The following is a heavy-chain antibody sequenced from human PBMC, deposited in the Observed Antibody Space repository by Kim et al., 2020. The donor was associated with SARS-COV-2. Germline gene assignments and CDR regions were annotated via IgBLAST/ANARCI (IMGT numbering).Heavy chain of an antibody. CDR2: ISWNSGSI. J-gene: IGHJ6*02. CDR1: GFTFDDYA. Sequence: GGSLRLSCAASGFTFDDYAMHWVRQAPGKGLEWVSGISWNSGSIGYADSVKGRFTISRDNAKNSLYLQMNSLRAEDTALYYCAKTLSPSYGMDVWGQGTTVTVSS. CDR3: AKTLSPSYGMDV. D-gene: IGHD2-2*01. V-gene: IGHV3-9*01.